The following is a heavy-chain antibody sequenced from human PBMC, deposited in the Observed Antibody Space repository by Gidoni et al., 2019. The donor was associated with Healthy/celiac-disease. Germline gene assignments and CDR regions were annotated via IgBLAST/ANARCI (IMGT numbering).Heavy chain of an antibody. CDR3: ARGNGYSSGWYLSLYFDY. J-gene: IGHJ4*02. V-gene: IGHV6-1*01. Sequence: QVQLQQSCPGLVKPSQTLSLTCAISGDSVSSNSAAWNWIRQSPSRGLEWLGRTYYRSKWYNDYAVSVKSRITINPDTSKNQFSLQLNSVTPEDTAVYYCARGNGYSSGWYLSLYFDYWGQGTLVTVSS. D-gene: IGHD6-19*01. CDR2: TYYRSKWYN. CDR1: GDSVSSNSAA.